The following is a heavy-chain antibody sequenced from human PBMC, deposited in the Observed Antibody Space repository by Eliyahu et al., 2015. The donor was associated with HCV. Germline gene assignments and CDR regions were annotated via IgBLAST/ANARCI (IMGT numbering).Heavy chain of an antibody. D-gene: IGHD2-8*02. CDR3: ATLPTGTYYYDGVDV. CDR1: GWSVSGYY. CDR2: IIHGGST. Sequence: QVQLQQWGAGLLKPSETLSLTCAVXGWSVSGYYWSWIRQPPGKGLEWIGEIIHGGSTNYNPSLKSRVTISVDTSKNQFSLKVSSVTAADAAVYYCATLPTGTYYYDGVDVWGQGTTVTVSS. J-gene: IGHJ6*02. V-gene: IGHV4-34*12.